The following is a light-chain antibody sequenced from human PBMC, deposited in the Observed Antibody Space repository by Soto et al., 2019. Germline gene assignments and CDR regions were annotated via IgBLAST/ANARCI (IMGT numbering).Light chain of an antibody. CDR1: SSDVGGYNY. CDR3: SSYAGSNNAYV. Sequence: QSVLTQPPSASGSPGQSVTISCTGTSSDVGGYNYVSWYQQHPGKAPKLMIYEVSKRPSGVPDRFSGSKSGNTASLTASGLQAEDEADYYCSSYAGSNNAYVFGTGTKV. J-gene: IGLJ1*01. CDR2: EVS. V-gene: IGLV2-8*01.